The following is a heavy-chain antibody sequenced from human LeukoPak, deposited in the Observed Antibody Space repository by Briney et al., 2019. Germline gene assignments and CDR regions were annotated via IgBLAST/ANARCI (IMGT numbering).Heavy chain of an antibody. CDR2: IGHAGDT. D-gene: IGHD1-26*01. Sequence: GGSLRLSCAASGFAFSSYDMHRVRQVSGKGLEWASAIGHAGDTYYADSVKGRFTISREDAKNYFFLQMNSLRAGDTAVYFCAALGDSIYWGQGTLVTVSS. CDR3: AALGDSIY. V-gene: IGHV3-13*01. J-gene: IGHJ4*02. CDR1: GFAFSSYD.